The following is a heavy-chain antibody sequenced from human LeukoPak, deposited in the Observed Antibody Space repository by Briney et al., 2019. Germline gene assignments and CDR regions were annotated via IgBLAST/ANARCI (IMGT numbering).Heavy chain of an antibody. V-gene: IGHV1-2*02. J-gene: IGHJ5*02. D-gene: IGHD2-2*01. CDR3: ARVRSYGYCSSTSCHRGWFDP. Sequence: ASVKVSCKASGYTFTGYYMHWVRQAPGQGLGWMGWINPNSGGTNYAQKFQGRVTMTRDTSISTAYMELSRLRSDDTAVYYCARVRSYGYCSSTSCHRGWFDPWGQGTLVTVSS. CDR1: GYTFTGYY. CDR2: INPNSGGT.